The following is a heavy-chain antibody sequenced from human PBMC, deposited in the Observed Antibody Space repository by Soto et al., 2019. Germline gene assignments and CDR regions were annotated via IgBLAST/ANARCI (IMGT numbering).Heavy chain of an antibody. CDR3: ARVRGYSGYDRRLYGMDV. CDR2: INPSGGST. D-gene: IGHD5-12*01. V-gene: IGHV1-46*01. J-gene: IGHJ6*02. CDR1: GYTFTSYY. Sequence: SVKVSCTASGYTFTSYYMHWVRQAPGQGLEWMGIINPSGGSTSYEQKFQGRVTMTRDTSTSTVYMELSSRRSEDTAVYYCARVRGYSGYDRRLYGMDVWGQGITVTVSS.